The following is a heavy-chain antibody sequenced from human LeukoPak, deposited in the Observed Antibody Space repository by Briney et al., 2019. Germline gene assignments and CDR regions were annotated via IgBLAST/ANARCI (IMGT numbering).Heavy chain of an antibody. J-gene: IGHJ4*02. D-gene: IGHD3-22*01. CDR2: INPNSGGT. CDR1: GCTFTGYY. V-gene: IGHV1-2*06. CDR3: ARYYYDSSVYFDY. Sequence: ASVKVSCKASGCTFTGYYMHWVRQAPGQGLEWMGRINPNSGGTNYAQKFQGRVTMTRDTSISTAYMELSRLRSDDTAVYYCARYYYDSSVYFDYWGQGTLVTVSS.